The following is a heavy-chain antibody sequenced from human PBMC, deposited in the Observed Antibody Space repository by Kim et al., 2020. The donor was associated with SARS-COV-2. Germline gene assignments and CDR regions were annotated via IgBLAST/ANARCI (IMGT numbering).Heavy chain of an antibody. CDR1: GFTFSSYG. V-gene: IGHV3-30*18. CDR2: ISYDGSNK. CDR3: AKIEAAAGADY. Sequence: GGSLRLSCAASGFTFSSYGMHWVRQAPGKGLEWVAVISYDGSNKYYADSVKGRFTISRDNSKNTLYLQMTSLRAEDTAVYYCAKIEAAAGADYWGQGTLVTVSS. D-gene: IGHD6-13*01. J-gene: IGHJ4*02.